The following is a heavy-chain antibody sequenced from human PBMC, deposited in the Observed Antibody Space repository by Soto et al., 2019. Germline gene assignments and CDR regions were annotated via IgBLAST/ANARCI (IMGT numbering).Heavy chain of an antibody. Sequence: SETLSLTCAVYGGSFSGYYWSWIRQPPGKGLEWIGEINHSGSTNYNPSLKSRVTISVDTSKNQFSLKLSSVTAADTAVYYCARRPYSGSYYYYYYGMDVWGQGTTVTVSS. D-gene: IGHD1-26*01. CDR2: INHSGST. CDR1: GGSFSGYY. CDR3: ARRPYSGSYYYYYYGMDV. V-gene: IGHV4-34*01. J-gene: IGHJ6*02.